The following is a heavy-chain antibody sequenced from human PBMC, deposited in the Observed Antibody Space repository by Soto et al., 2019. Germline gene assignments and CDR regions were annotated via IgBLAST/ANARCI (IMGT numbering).Heavy chain of an antibody. D-gene: IGHD3-10*01. V-gene: IGHV3-23*01. CDR3: AKDSMIRGVNGMDV. CDR1: GFTFSSYA. Sequence: EVQVLESGGGLVQPGGSLRLSCAASGFTFSSYAMTWVHQAPGKGLEWVSSIGGSGGSTFYADSVKGRFTISRDNSKNTLYLQMNSLRVEDTAVYYCAKDSMIRGVNGMDVWGQGTTVTVSS. J-gene: IGHJ6*02. CDR2: IGGSGGST.